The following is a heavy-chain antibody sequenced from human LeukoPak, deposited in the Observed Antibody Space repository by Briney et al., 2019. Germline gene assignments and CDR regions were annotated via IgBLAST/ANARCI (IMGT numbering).Heavy chain of an antibody. CDR2: ISGSGGST. CDR3: TTTYSNPPDYRY. J-gene: IGHJ4*02. V-gene: IGHV3-23*01. D-gene: IGHD4-11*01. Sequence: GGSLRLSCAASGFTFSSYAMSWVRQAPGKGLEWVSAISGSGGSTYYADSVKGRFTISRDNSKNTLYLQMNSLKTEDTAVYYCTTTYSNPPDYRYWGQGTLVTVSS. CDR1: GFTFSSYA.